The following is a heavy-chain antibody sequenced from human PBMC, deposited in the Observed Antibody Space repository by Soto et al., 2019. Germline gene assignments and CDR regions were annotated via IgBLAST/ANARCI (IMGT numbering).Heavy chain of an antibody. Sequence: SETLSLTCTVSGGSISSGDYYWSWIRQPPGKGLEWIGYIFFSWSTYYNPSLKSRVTILLDTSKNQFFLNLSSVTSADTAMYYCAHRGAWNHFDYWGQGTQVTVSS. J-gene: IGHJ4*02. V-gene: IGHV4-30-4*01. CDR2: IFFSWST. CDR1: GGSISSGDYY. D-gene: IGHD1-1*01. CDR3: AHRGAWNHFDY.